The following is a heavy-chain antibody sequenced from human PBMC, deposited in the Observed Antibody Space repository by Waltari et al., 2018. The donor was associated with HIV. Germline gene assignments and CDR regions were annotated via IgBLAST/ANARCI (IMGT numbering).Heavy chain of an antibody. CDR1: GFTFSRYW. CDR3: VRAGRSSDGFDV. CDR2: IESDGAST. Sequence: EVQLVESVGGLVQLGGSLRLSCGASGFTFSRYWMHWVRQAPGKGLVWVSRIESDGASTNYADSVKGRVTISRDNAKNTLSLQMNSLSVEDTAVYYCVRAGRSSDGFDVWGQGTMVTVSS. V-gene: IGHV3-74*01. J-gene: IGHJ3*01. D-gene: IGHD6-6*01.